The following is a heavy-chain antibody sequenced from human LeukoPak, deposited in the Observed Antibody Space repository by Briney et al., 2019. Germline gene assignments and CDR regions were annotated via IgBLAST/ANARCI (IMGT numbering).Heavy chain of an antibody. CDR3: AKGFGIVVVPAAIGTGY. Sequence: GGSLRLSCAASGFTFSSYAMSWVRQAPGKGLEWVSAISGSGGSTYYADSVKGRFTISRDNSKNTLYLQMNSLRAEDTAVYYCAKGFGIVVVPAAIGTGYWGQGTLVTVSS. J-gene: IGHJ4*02. V-gene: IGHV3-23*01. CDR2: ISGSGGST. D-gene: IGHD2-2*02. CDR1: GFTFSSYA.